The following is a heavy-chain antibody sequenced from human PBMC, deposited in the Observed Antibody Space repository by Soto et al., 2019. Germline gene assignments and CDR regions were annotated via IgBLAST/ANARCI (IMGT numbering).Heavy chain of an antibody. CDR3: AKFASMIHYNSYMDA. D-gene: IGHD3-22*01. CDR1: GFPFGSFA. Sequence: EVQLLESGGGLVQPGGSLRLCCAASGFPFGSFAMAWVRQAAGKGLEWVSGVYGGGNGASYAEGVKGRFTISRDNSKNTLYLQIHSLRVEDTAVYYCAKFASMIHYNSYMDAWGKGTTVTVSS. V-gene: IGHV3-23*01. J-gene: IGHJ6*03. CDR2: VYGGGNGA.